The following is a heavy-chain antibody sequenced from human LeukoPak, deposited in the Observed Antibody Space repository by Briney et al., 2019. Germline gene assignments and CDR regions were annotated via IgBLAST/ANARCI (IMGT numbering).Heavy chain of an antibody. V-gene: IGHV3-21*01. CDR2: ISSSSYI. Sequence: PGGSLRLSCAASGFTFSSYSMNWVRQAPGKGLEWVSSISSSSYIYYADSVKGRFTISRDNAKNSLYLQMNSLRAEDTAVYYCARDQYSYAHAAHWGQGTLVTVSS. CDR3: ARDQYSYAHAAH. D-gene: IGHD5-18*01. CDR1: GFTFSSYS. J-gene: IGHJ4*02.